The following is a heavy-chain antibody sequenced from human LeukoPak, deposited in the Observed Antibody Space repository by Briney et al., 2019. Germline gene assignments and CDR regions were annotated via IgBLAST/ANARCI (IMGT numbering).Heavy chain of an antibody. J-gene: IGHJ4*02. D-gene: IGHD5-18*01. CDR2: INHSGST. CDR1: GGSFSGYY. Sequence: SETLSLTCAAYGGSFSGYYWSWIRQPPGKGLEWIGEINHSGSTNYNPSLKSRVTISVDTSKNQFSPKLSSVTAADTAVYYCARVARKRGYSYGSLDYWGQGTLVTVSS. CDR3: ARVARKRGYSYGSLDY. V-gene: IGHV4-34*01.